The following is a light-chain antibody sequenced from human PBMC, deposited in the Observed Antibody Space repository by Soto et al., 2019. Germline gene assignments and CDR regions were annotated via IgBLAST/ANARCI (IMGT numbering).Light chain of an antibody. V-gene: IGLV1-40*01. Sequence: QLVLTQPPSVSGAPGQRVTISCTGSSSNIGAGDDVHWDQQLPGTAPKLLIYGNSNRPSGVPDRFSGSKSGTSASLAITGLQAEDEADYYCQSYDSSLSGSVFGGGTKLTVL. CDR3: QSYDSSLSGSV. CDR2: GNS. CDR1: SSNIGAGDD. J-gene: IGLJ2*01.